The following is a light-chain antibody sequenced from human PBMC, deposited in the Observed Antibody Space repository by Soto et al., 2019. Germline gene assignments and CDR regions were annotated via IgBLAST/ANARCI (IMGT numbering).Light chain of an antibody. CDR1: QSVLYSSNNKNY. CDR3: QQYYTIDT. J-gene: IGKJ5*01. Sequence: DIVMTQSPDSLAVSLGERATINCKSSQSVLYSSNNKNYLAWYQQKPGQPPKLLIYWASTRESGVPDRFSGSGSETDFTLTITSLQAEDVAIYYCQQYYTIDTFGQGTRLEIK. CDR2: WAS. V-gene: IGKV4-1*01.